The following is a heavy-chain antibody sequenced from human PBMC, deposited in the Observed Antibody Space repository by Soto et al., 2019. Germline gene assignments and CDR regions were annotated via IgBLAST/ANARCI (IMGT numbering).Heavy chain of an antibody. J-gene: IGHJ4*02. D-gene: IGHD1-26*01. CDR3: ASAWEHLSFDY. CDR1: GGSVSTTSSY. Sequence: PSETRCRTCTVSGGSVSTTSSYWSWIRQPPGKGLEWIGYIHYSGSTNYNPSLRSRVTISVDTSKNQFALKLSSVTAADTAVYYCASAWEHLSFDYWGQGTLVTVSS. V-gene: IGHV4-61*01. CDR2: IHYSGST.